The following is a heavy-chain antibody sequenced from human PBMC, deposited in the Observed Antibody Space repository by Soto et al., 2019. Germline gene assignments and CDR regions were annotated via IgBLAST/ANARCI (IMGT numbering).Heavy chain of an antibody. V-gene: IGHV3-7*05. Sequence: EVQLVESGGGLVQPGGSLRLSCAASEFTFSSYWMNWVRQAPGKGLEWVANIKEAGSEKYYVDSVKGRFTISRDNAKNSLYLQMNSLRGEDTAVYYCARDLGAPGRGSAVGYYYHYGMDVLGQGTTVTVSS. CDR2: IKEAGSEK. CDR1: EFTFSSYW. D-gene: IGHD2-2*01. J-gene: IGHJ6*02. CDR3: ARDLGAPGRGSAVGYYYHYGMDV.